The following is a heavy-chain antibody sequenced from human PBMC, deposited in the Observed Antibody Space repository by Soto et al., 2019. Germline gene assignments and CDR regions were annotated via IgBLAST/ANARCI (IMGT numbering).Heavy chain of an antibody. CDR3: AKAGYGDLLTWFAP. CDR1: GFTFSNYA. V-gene: IGHV3-23*01. D-gene: IGHD4-17*01. CDR2: ISGGAT. Sequence: EVQLLESGGGLVQPGGSLRLSCSASGFTFSNYAMSWVRQAPGKGLEWVSAISGGATYYAHSVKVPFTISRDDSKNNLYLQMNSLRPEDTAVYYSAKAGYGDLLTWFAPWGQGTLVTVSS. J-gene: IGHJ5*02.